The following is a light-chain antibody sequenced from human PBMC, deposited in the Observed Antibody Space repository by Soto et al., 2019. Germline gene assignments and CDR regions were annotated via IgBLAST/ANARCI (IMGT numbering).Light chain of an antibody. Sequence: DIQMTQSRSSLSASVGDRVTITCRASQSISTYLTWYQQKPGQAPKLLLYDVSSLESGVPSRFRGSGSATEFILTINGMKTDDFETYFCQQFKSGTWTFGQGTQVDIK. V-gene: IGKV1-5*01. CDR3: QQFKSGTWT. CDR2: DVS. J-gene: IGKJ1*01. CDR1: QSISTY.